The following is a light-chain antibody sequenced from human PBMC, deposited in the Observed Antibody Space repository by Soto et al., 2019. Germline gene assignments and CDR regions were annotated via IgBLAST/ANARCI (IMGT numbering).Light chain of an antibody. J-gene: IGKJ4*01. CDR3: QQYNFYPLT. CDR1: QTISTW. V-gene: IGKV1-5*01. Sequence: IHVTHSPPTLSASVGYRVTITFLASQTISTWMAWYQQKPGKAPKLLVYDASTLQSGVASRFSGSGSGTEFTLTISSLQPGDSATYYCQQYNFYPLTFGGGTKVDNK. CDR2: DAS.